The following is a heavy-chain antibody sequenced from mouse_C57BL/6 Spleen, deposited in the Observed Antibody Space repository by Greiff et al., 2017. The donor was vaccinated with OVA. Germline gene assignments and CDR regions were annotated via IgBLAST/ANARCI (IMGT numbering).Heavy chain of an antibody. CDR2: TWWDDAK. CDR3: ARIKGYGSSLYAMDY. V-gene: IGHV8-8*01. D-gene: IGHD1-1*01. CDR1: GFSLSTFGMG. Sequence: QVQLKESGPGILQPSQTLSLTCSFSGFSLSTFGMGVGWIRQPSGKGLEWLAHTWWDDAKYYNPALKSRPITSKDTSKNQVYLKIANVDTADTATYYCARIKGYGSSLYAMDYWGQGTSVTVSS. J-gene: IGHJ4*01.